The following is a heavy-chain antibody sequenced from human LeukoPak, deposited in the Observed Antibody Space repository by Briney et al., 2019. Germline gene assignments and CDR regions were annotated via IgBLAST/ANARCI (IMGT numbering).Heavy chain of an antibody. Sequence: GASVKVSCKASGYTFTSYYMHWVRQAPGQGLEWMGIINPSGGSTSYAQKLQGRVTMTRDTSTSTVYMELSSLRSEDTAVYYCAREKKGRITIFGVVIKPTYYFDYWGQGTLVTVSS. D-gene: IGHD3-3*01. CDR2: INPSGGST. CDR3: AREKKGRITIFGVVIKPTYYFDY. CDR1: GYTFTSYY. V-gene: IGHV1-46*01. J-gene: IGHJ4*02.